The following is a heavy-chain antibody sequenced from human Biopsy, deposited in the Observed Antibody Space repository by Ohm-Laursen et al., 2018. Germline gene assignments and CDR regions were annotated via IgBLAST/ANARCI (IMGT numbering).Heavy chain of an antibody. Sequence: PSETLSLTCLVSGGSISNNNYYWGWIRQPPGKGLEWIGSIFYRGSTHYKPSLKSRVNISVDTSKNQFSLKLNSVTAADTAVYYCARDYDTSGYYYVSWGQGTLVTVSS. CDR1: GGSISNNNYY. CDR3: ARDYDTSGYYYVS. J-gene: IGHJ5*02. CDR2: IFYRGST. D-gene: IGHD3-22*01. V-gene: IGHV4-39*01.